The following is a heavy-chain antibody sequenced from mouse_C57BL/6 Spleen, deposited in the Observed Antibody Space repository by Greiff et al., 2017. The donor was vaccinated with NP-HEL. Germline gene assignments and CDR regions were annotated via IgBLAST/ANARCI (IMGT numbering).Heavy chain of an antibody. CDR3: AREVGAWFAY. CDR1: GYAFSSSW. J-gene: IGHJ3*01. D-gene: IGHD1-1*02. CDR2: IYPGDGDT. Sequence: VQLVESGPELVKPGASVKISCKASGYAFSSSWMNWVKQRPGKGLEWIGRIYPGDGDTNYNGKFKGKATLTADKSSSTAYMQLSSLTSEDSAVYFCAREVGAWFAYWGQGTLVTVSA. V-gene: IGHV1-82*01.